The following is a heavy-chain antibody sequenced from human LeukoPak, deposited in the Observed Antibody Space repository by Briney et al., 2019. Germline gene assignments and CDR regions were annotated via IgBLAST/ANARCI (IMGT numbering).Heavy chain of an antibody. CDR2: ISSSSSYI. Sequence: GGSLRLSCAASGFTFSSYSMNWVRQAPGKGLEWVSSISSSSSYIYYADSVKGRFTISRDNAENSLYLQMNSLRAEDTAVYYCAELGITMIGGVWGKGTTVTISS. J-gene: IGHJ6*04. V-gene: IGHV3-21*01. CDR1: GFTFSSYS. CDR3: AELGITMIGGV. D-gene: IGHD3-10*02.